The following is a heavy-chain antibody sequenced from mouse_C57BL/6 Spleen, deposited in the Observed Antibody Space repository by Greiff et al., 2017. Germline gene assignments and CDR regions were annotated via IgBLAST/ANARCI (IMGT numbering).Heavy chain of an antibody. J-gene: IGHJ4*01. Sequence: VQLQQSGAELVRPGTSVKVSCKASGYAFTNYLIEWVKQRPGQGLEWIGVINPGSGGTNYNEKFKGKAKLTADKSSSTAYMQLSSLTSEDSAVYFCARGATVGSYAMDYWGQGTSVTVSS. D-gene: IGHD1-1*01. CDR1: GYAFTNYL. CDR3: ARGATVGSYAMDY. CDR2: INPGSGGT. V-gene: IGHV1-54*01.